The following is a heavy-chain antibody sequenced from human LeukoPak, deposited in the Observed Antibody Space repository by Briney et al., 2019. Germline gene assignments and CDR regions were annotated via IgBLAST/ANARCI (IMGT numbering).Heavy chain of an antibody. V-gene: IGHV3-9*02. D-gene: IGHD6-19*01. CDR3: AKGSSGWYYYFDY. Sequence: GGSLRLSCAASGFTSDDYAMHWVRQAPGKGLEWVSGISWNSGSIGYADSVKGRFTISRDNAKNSLYLQMNSLRAEDMALYYCAKGSSGWYYYFDYWGQGTLVTVSS. CDR2: ISWNSGSI. CDR1: GFTSDDYA. J-gene: IGHJ4*02.